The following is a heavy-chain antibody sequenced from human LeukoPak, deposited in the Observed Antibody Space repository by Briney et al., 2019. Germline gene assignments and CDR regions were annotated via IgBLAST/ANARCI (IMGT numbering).Heavy chain of an antibody. CDR3: ARPPRAVTTPLN. Sequence: GGSLRLSCAASGFTLSSYSMNWVRQAPGKGLEWVSSISSSSSYIYYADSVKGRFTISRDNAKNSLYLQMNSLRAEDTAVYYCARPPRAVTTPLNWGQGTLVTVSS. CDR2: ISSSSSYI. D-gene: IGHD4-17*01. CDR1: GFTLSSYS. V-gene: IGHV3-21*01. J-gene: IGHJ4*02.